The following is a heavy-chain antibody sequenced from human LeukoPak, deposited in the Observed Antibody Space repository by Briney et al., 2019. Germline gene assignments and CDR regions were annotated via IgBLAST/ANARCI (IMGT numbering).Heavy chain of an antibody. D-gene: IGHD3-22*01. Sequence: GGSLRLSCTASGFTFGDYAMSWVRQAPGKGLEWVGFIRSKAYGGTTEYAASVKGRFTISRDNAKNSLYLQMNSLRAEDTAVYYCARDDYDSSGSFDYWGQGTLVTVSS. V-gene: IGHV3-49*04. J-gene: IGHJ4*02. CDR3: ARDDYDSSGSFDY. CDR2: IRSKAYGGTT. CDR1: GFTFGDYA.